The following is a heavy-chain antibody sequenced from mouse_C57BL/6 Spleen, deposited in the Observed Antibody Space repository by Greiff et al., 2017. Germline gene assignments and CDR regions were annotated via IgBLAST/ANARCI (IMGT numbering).Heavy chain of an antibody. CDR2: IYPGSGST. D-gene: IGHD2-5*01. CDR3: ARRGDYSNFYWYFDV. V-gene: IGHV1-55*01. J-gene: IGHJ1*03. Sequence: QVQLKQPGAELVKPGASVKMSCKASGYTFTSYWITWVKQRPGQGLEWIGDIYPGSGSTNYNEKFKSKATLTVDTSSSTAYMQLSSLTSEDSAVYYCARRGDYSNFYWYFDVWGTGTTVTVSS. CDR1: GYTFTSYW.